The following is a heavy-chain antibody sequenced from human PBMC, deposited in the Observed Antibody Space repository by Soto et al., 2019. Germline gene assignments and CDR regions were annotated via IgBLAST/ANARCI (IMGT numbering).Heavy chain of an antibody. J-gene: IGHJ4*02. CDR3: ASYIFGQGFIS. V-gene: IGHV1-8*01. Sequence: QVQLVQSGAEVKKPGASVKVSCKASGSTFSTLDLNWVREAPGQGLDWMGWMHANTGLTGHAQKFQGRLSMTRDTSISTASMELSSLRAVDTAVYYCASYIFGQGFISWGQGTLVTVS. CDR1: GSTFSTLD. D-gene: IGHD3-10*01. CDR2: MHANTGLT.